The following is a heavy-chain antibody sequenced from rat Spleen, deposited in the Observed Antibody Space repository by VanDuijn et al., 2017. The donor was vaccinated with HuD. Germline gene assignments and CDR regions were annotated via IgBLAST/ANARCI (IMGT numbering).Heavy chain of an antibody. CDR3: ARRVPPHWYFDF. Sequence: EVQLVESGGGLVQPGRSLKLSCAASGFTFSNYGMAWVRQAPTKGLEWVASISTGGGNTYYRDSVKGRFTISRDNAKSTLYLQMDSLRSEDTATYYCARRVPPHWYFDFWGPGTMVTVSS. D-gene: IGHD4-3*01. V-gene: IGHV5S13*01. CDR1: GFTFSNYG. J-gene: IGHJ1*01. CDR2: ISTGGGNT.